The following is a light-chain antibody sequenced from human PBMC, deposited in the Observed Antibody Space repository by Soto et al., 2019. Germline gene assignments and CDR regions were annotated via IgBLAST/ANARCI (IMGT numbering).Light chain of an antibody. CDR1: SSNIGAGYD. CDR3: QSYDSSLSGSCV. V-gene: IGLV1-40*01. CDR2: DNN. J-gene: IGLJ1*01. Sequence: QSVLTQAPSVSGAPGQRVTISCTGSSSNIGAGYDVHWYQQLPGTAPKLLIYDNNNRPSGVPDQFSGSKSGTSASLAITVLQAEDEADYYCQSYDSSLSGSCVFGTGTKVTVL.